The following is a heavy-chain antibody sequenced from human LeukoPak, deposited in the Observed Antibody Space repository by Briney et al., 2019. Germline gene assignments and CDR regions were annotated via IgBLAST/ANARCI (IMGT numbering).Heavy chain of an antibody. D-gene: IGHD3-3*01. J-gene: IGHJ6*02. Sequence: GGSLRLSCAASGFTFSSYAMSWVRQAPGKGLEWVSVIYSGGSTYYADSVKGRFTISRDNSKNTLYLQMNSLRAEDTAVYYCARDQVFGVVEYYYYYGMDVWGQGTTVTVSS. CDR3: ARDQVFGVVEYYYYYGMDV. CDR2: IYSGGST. CDR1: GFTFSSYA. V-gene: IGHV3-66*01.